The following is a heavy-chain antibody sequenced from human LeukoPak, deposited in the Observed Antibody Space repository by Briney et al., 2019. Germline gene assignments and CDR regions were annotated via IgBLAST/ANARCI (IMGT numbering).Heavy chain of an antibody. CDR3: VRLIGTTTKASY. CDR2: INPTSGVT. D-gene: IGHD1-14*01. Sequence: GASVKVSCKASEYTFSAYYIHCVRQAPGQGLEWMGRINPTSGVTNYAQNFQGRVTMTRDMSISTAHMELSRLRFGDTAVYYCVRLIGTTTKASYWGQGTLVTVSS. CDR1: EYTFSAYY. J-gene: IGHJ4*02. V-gene: IGHV1-2*06.